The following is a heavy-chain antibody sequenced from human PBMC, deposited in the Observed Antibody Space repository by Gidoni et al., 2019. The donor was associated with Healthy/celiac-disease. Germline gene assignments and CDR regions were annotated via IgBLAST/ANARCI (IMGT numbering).Heavy chain of an antibody. CDR1: GFPFRSYG. D-gene: IGHD4-17*01. CDR2: ISYDGSNK. Sequence: QVQLVESGGGVVQPGRSLRLSCAASGFPFRSYGMHWVRQAPGKGLEWVAVISYDGSNKYYADSVKGRFTISRDNSKNTLYLQMNSLRAEDTAVYYCAKGGATVTTWVVSIREERDYYFDYWGQGTLVTVSS. CDR3: AKGGATVTTWVVSIREERDYYFDY. J-gene: IGHJ4*02. V-gene: IGHV3-30*18.